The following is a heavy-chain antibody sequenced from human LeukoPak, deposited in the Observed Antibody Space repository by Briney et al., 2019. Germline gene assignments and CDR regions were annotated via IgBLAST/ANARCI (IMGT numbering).Heavy chain of an antibody. V-gene: IGHV3-9*01. D-gene: IGHD3-10*01. CDR1: GFTFDDYA. J-gene: IGHJ6*02. Sequence: GRPLRLSCAASGFTFDDYAMHWVRPAPGKGLEWVSGISWNSGSIVYADSVKGRFTISRDNAKNSLYLQMNSLRAEDTALYYCAKDRPPYGSGSYFGGYYYYYYGMDVWGQGTTVTVSS. CDR3: AKDRPPYGSGSYFGGYYYYYYGMDV. CDR2: ISWNSGSI.